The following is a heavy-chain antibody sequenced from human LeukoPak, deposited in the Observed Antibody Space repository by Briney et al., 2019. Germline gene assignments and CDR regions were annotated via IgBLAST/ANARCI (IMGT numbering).Heavy chain of an antibody. V-gene: IGHV1-2*02. CDR2: INPNSGGT. Sequence: PGASVKVSCKASGYTFTGYYMHWVRQAPGQGLEWMGWINPNSGGTNYAQKFQGRVTMTRDTSISTAYMELSRLRSDDTAVYYCARDRTPGYSYGYKVGYDYWGQGTLVTVSS. D-gene: IGHD5-18*01. CDR1: GYTFTGYY. J-gene: IGHJ4*02. CDR3: ARDRTPGYSYGYKVGYDY.